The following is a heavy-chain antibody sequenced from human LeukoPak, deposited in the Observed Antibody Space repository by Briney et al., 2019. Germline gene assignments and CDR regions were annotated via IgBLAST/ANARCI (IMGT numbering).Heavy chain of an antibody. D-gene: IGHD3-10*01. CDR1: GGSISSYY. CDR3: ARPASSGSFSDY. CDR2: IYTSGST. V-gene: IGHV4-4*07. J-gene: IGHJ4*02. Sequence: SETLSLTCTVSGGSISSYYWSWIRQPAGKGLEWIGRIYTSGSTNYNPSLKSRVTLSVDVSKTQFSLSLTSATPADTAVYYCARPASSGSFSDYWGQGTLVTVSS.